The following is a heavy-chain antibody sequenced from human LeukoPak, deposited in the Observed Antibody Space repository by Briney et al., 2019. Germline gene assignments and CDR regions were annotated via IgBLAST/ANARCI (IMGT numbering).Heavy chain of an antibody. CDR3: ITNGGGDSGYGNFDY. Sequence: QPGRSLRLSCAVSGFTFDDYAMHWVRQVPGKGLEWVSCISWNSDNIGYADPVKGRFTISRDNAKNSLYLQMNSLRAEDTALYYCITNGGGDSGYGNFDYWGQGTLVTVSS. D-gene: IGHD5-12*01. CDR1: GFTFDDYA. V-gene: IGHV3-9*01. J-gene: IGHJ4*02. CDR2: ISWNSDNI.